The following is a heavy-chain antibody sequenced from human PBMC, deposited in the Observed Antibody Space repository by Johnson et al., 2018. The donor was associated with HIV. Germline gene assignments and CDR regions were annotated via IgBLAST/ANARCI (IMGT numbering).Heavy chain of an antibody. CDR3: AKNGARGDAFDI. V-gene: IGHV3-30*18. J-gene: IGHJ3*02. CDR2: ISNDGSNK. CDR1: GFTFSSHA. D-gene: IGHD2-8*01. Sequence: QVQLVESGGGVVQPGRSLRLSCAASGFTFSSHAMHWVRQAPGKGLEWVTFISNDGSNKYYADSVKGRFTISRDNSKNTLYLQMNSLRAEDTAVYYCAKNGARGDAFDIWGQGTMVTVSS.